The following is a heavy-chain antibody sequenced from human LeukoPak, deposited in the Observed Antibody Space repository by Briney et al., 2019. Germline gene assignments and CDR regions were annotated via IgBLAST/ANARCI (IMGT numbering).Heavy chain of an antibody. CDR1: GFTFTSYG. CDR2: ISSSSSTI. D-gene: IGHD6-19*01. CDR3: ARLYSSGWQPFDY. V-gene: IGHV3-48*02. J-gene: IGHJ4*02. Sequence: GGSLRLSCAASGFTFTSYGMNWVRQAPGKGLEWVSYISSSSSTIYYTDSVKGRFTISRDNAKNSLYLQMNSLRDEDTTVYYCARLYSSGWQPFDYWGQGTLVTVSS.